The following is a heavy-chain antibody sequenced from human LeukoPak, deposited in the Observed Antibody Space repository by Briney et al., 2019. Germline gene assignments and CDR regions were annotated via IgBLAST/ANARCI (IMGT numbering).Heavy chain of an antibody. CDR1: VFTFSSYA. CDR3: AKDRIFGVVIISYYMDV. CDR2: ISGSGGST. V-gene: IGHV3-23*01. D-gene: IGHD3-3*01. J-gene: IGHJ6*03. Sequence: SGGSLRLSCAASVFTFSSYAMSWVRQAPGKGLEWVSAISGSGGSTYYADSVKGRFTISRDNSKNTLYLQMNSLRAEDTAVYYCAKDRIFGVVIISYYMDVWGKGTTVTVSS.